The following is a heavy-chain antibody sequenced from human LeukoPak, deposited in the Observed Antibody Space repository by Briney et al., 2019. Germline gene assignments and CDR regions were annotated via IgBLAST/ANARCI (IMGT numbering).Heavy chain of an antibody. CDR2: INPNSGGT. J-gene: IGHJ4*02. Sequence: GASVKVSCKASGYTFTGYYMHWVRQAPGQGLEWMGWINPNSGGTNYAQKFQGRVTMTRDTSISIAYMELSRLRSDDTAVYYCARDQAARQILAYWSQGTLVTVSS. D-gene: IGHD6-6*01. CDR1: GYTFTGYY. CDR3: ARDQAARQILAY. V-gene: IGHV1-2*02.